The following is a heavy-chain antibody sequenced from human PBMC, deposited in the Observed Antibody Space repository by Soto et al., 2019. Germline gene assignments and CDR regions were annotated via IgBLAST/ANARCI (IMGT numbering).Heavy chain of an antibody. Sequence: PGRSLRLSCAASGFTFSNYEMDWVRQAPGKGLEWVAHITDSGKTMYGDSVKGRFTISRDNADNSLYLQMNSLTAEDTAVYYCTKEKSVMYSGYDAFDIWGRGTVVTVSS. CDR1: GFTFSNYE. D-gene: IGHD5-12*01. J-gene: IGHJ3*02. CDR2: ITDSGKT. V-gene: IGHV3-48*03. CDR3: TKEKSVMYSGYDAFDI.